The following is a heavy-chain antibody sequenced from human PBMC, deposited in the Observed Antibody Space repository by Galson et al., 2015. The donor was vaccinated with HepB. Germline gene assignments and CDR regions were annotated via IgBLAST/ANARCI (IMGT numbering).Heavy chain of an antibody. Sequence: SETLSLTCTVSGGSISSYYWSWIRQPPGKGLEWIGYIYYSGSTNYNPSLKSRVTISVDTSKNQFSLKLSSVTAADTAVYYCARAQRFLEWLLDDAFDIWGQGTMVTVSS. CDR2: IYYSGST. J-gene: IGHJ3*02. CDR1: GGSISSYY. CDR3: ARAQRFLEWLLDDAFDI. D-gene: IGHD3-3*01. V-gene: IGHV4-59*01.